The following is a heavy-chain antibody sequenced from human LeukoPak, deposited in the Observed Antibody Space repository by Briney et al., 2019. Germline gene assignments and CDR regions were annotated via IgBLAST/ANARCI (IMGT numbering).Heavy chain of an antibody. CDR2: MNPNSGNT. CDR1: GYTFTSYD. V-gene: IGHV1-8*01. J-gene: IGHJ4*02. D-gene: IGHD2-2*01. Sequence: GASVKVSCKASGYTFTSYDINWVRQATGQGLEWMGWMNPNSGNTGYAQKFQGRVTMTRNTSISTAYMELSSLRSEDTAVYYCARGCSSTSCYPLWYYFDYWGQGTLVTVSS. CDR3: ARGCSSTSCYPLWYYFDY.